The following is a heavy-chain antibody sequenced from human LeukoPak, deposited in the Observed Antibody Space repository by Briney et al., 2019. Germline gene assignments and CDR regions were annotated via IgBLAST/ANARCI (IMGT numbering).Heavy chain of an antibody. D-gene: IGHD3-22*01. J-gene: IGHJ4*02. CDR2: VSGSGGNT. CDR3: TKGGVVSAFGY. Sequence: PGGSLRLSCAASGFSFCTYAVTWVRQAPGKGLECVSTVSGSGGNTYYTDSVKGRFTISRDNSKNTLFLQMSSLRAEDTALYYCTKGGVVSAFGYWGQGVLVPVSS. V-gene: IGHV3-23*01. CDR1: GFSFCTYA.